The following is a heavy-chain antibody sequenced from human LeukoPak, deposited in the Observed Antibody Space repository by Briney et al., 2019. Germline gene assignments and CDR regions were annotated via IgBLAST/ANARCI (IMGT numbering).Heavy chain of an antibody. V-gene: IGHV3-7*01. Sequence: GGSLRLSCAASGFTFTNYWMAWVRQAPGRGLEWVANVNKDGSKKYYVDSVRGRFTISRDNAENSLYLQMNSLGAEDTAVYYCTKAIETTDFDYWGQGTLVTVSS. J-gene: IGHJ4*02. CDR1: GFTFTNYW. CDR2: VNKDGSKK. CDR3: TKAIETTDFDY. D-gene: IGHD1-7*01.